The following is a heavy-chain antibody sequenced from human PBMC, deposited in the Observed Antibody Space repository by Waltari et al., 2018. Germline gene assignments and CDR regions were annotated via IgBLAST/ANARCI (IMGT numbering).Heavy chain of an antibody. J-gene: IGHJ3*02. Sequence: QVQLVQSGAEVKKPGSSVRVSCRASGGNFGRYAITWVRQAPGQGLELMGGTIPIFGSPMYEPKLQGRVSITADELTYTVYMELNSLRSDDTAIYYCARRKLGEAFDIWGQGTMVIVSS. D-gene: IGHD3-16*01. CDR2: TIPIFGSP. V-gene: IGHV1-69*12. CDR1: GGNFGRYA. CDR3: ARRKLGEAFDI.